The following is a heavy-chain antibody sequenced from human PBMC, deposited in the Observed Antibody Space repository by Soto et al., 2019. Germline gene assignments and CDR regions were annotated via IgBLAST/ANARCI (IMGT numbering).Heavy chain of an antibody. D-gene: IGHD2-21*02. Sequence: QVQLVQSGAEVKKPGSSVKVSCKASGGTFSSYAISWVRQAPGQGLEWMGGIIPIFGTANYAQKFQGRVTITADESTSTAYMELSSLGSEDTAVYYCARTAYCGGDCYSYYFDYWGQGTLVTVSS. CDR1: GGTFSSYA. CDR2: IIPIFGTA. CDR3: ARTAYCGGDCYSYYFDY. V-gene: IGHV1-69*01. J-gene: IGHJ4*02.